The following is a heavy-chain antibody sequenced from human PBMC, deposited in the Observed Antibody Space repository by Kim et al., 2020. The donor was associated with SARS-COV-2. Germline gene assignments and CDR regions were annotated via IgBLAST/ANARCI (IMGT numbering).Heavy chain of an antibody. J-gene: IGHJ5*02. D-gene: IGHD3-9*01. Sequence: SETLSLTCAVYGGSFSGYYWSWIRQPPGKGLEWIGEINHSGSTNYNPSLKSRVTISVDTSKNQFSLKLSSVTAADTAVYYCARCYDILTGFGSWFDPWG. CDR1: GGSFSGYY. CDR3: ARCYDILTGFGSWFDP. CDR2: INHSGST. V-gene: IGHV4-34*01.